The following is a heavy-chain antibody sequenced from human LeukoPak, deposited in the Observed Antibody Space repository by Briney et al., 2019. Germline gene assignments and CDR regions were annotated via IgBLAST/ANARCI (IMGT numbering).Heavy chain of an antibody. CDR1: GFTFSSYW. V-gene: IGHV3-74*01. Sequence: GGSLRLSCAASGFTFSSYWMHWVRQAPGKGPVWVARTNRDGSSTAYADSVKGRFTISKDNAKNTLYLLMNSPRAEDTAVCYCARDSVEWYIFDYWGQGTLVTVSS. CDR2: TNRDGSST. J-gene: IGHJ4*02. CDR3: ARDSVEWYIFDY. D-gene: IGHD3-3*01.